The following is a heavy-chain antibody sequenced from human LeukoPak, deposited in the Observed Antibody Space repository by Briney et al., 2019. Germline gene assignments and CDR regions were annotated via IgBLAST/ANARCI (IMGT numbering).Heavy chain of an antibody. D-gene: IGHD3-16*01. J-gene: IGHJ4*02. V-gene: IGHV3-53*01. Sequence: PGGSLRLSCAASGFTVTTKSMAWVRQAPGRGLEWVSVFYSPGSTYYADSVHGRFTISRDNSKNTLYLQMNSLRAEDTAVYYCAKDSTLGVFDYWGQGTLVTVSS. CDR2: FYSPGST. CDR3: AKDSTLGVFDY. CDR1: GFTVTTKS.